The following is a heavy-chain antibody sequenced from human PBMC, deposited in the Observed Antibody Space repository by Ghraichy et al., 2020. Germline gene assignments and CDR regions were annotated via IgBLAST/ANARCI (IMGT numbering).Heavy chain of an antibody. V-gene: IGHV1-2*02. J-gene: IGHJ5*02. Sequence: ASVKVSCKASGYTFTDYYIHWVRQAPGQGLVWMGWINSKRGGANYAQRFQGRVTMTRDTSITTAYLEVSSLGSDDTAMYFCTREHREIGWYQFDRWGQGTRVTVSS. D-gene: IGHD2-15*01. CDR3: TREHREIGWYQFDR. CDR1: GYTFTDYY. CDR2: INSKRGGA.